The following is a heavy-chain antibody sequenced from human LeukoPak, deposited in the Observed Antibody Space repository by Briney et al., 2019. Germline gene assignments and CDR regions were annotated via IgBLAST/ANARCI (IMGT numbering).Heavy chain of an antibody. CDR1: GFTFGDYA. Sequence: GGSLRLSCTAPGFTFGDYAMSWVRQAPGKGLEWVGFIRSKAYGGTTEYAASVKGRFTISRDDYKSFSYLQMNSLKTEDTAVYYCTRGDLYYDFWSGYYRPYYFDYWGQGTLVTVSS. V-gene: IGHV3-49*04. CDR2: IRSKAYGGTT. J-gene: IGHJ4*02. CDR3: TRGDLYYDFWSGYYRPYYFDY. D-gene: IGHD3-3*01.